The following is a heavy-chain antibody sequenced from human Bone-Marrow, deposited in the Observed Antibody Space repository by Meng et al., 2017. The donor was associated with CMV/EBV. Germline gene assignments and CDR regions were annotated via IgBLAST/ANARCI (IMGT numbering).Heavy chain of an antibody. CDR1: GFTFSSYW. CDR2: IKQDGSGK. V-gene: IGHV3-7*01. D-gene: IGHD3-3*01. CDR3: ARVMVWSGYYSYYYYYYGMDV. Sequence: GESLKISCAASGFTFSSYWMSWVRQAPGKGLEWVANIKQDGSGKYYVDSVKGRFTISRDNAKNSLYLQMNSLRAEDTAVYYCARVMVWSGYYSYYYYYYGMDVWGQGTTVTVSS. J-gene: IGHJ6*02.